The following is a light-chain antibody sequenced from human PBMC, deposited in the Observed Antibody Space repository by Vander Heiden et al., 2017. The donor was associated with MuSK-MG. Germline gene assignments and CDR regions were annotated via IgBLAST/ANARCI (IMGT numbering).Light chain of an antibody. V-gene: IGKV1-39*01. CDR3: QQTDSTPDT. Sequence: DIQMTQSPSSLSASVEDRVTISCRASESVSDYLHWYQKRPGTAPKLLIFSASNLQSGVPSRFSGSGAGTDFTLTINNLQPEDFATYYCQQTDSTPDTFGQGTQLEIK. CDR2: SAS. J-gene: IGKJ2*01. CDR1: ESVSDY.